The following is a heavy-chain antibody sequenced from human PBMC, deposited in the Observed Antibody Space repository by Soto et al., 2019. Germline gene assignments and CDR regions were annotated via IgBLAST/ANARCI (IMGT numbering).Heavy chain of an antibody. Sequence: GGSLRLSCAASGFTFSSCAMNWVRQAPGKGLEWVSGITGSGGSTYYADSVKGRFTISRDNSKNTVYLQMNSLRAEDTAVYYCAKDYDFWSGYFTGSEYWGQGT. J-gene: IGHJ4*02. CDR2: ITGSGGST. V-gene: IGHV3-23*01. D-gene: IGHD3-3*01. CDR3: AKDYDFWSGYFTGSEY. CDR1: GFTFSSCA.